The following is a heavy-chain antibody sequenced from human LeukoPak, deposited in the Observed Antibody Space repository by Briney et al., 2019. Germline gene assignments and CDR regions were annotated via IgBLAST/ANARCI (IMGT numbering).Heavy chain of an antibody. D-gene: IGHD6-13*01. Sequence: PSETLSLTCAVYGGSFSGYYWSWIRQAPGKGLEWIGYIYYSGSTNYNPSLKSRVTMSVDTSKSQFSLKLSSVTAADTAMYYCARDRTLAYWGQGALVTVSS. CDR2: IYYSGST. CDR3: ARDRTLAY. CDR1: GGSFSGYY. V-gene: IGHV4-59*01. J-gene: IGHJ4*02.